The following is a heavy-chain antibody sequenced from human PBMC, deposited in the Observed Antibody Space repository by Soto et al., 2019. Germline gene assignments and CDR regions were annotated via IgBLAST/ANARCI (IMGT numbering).Heavy chain of an antibody. CDR2: INHSGST. J-gene: IGHJ5*02. CDR1: GGSFSGYY. V-gene: IGHV4-34*01. Sequence: PSETLSLTCAVYGGSFSGYYWSWIRQPPGKGLEWIGEINHSGSTNYNPSLKSRATISVDTSKNQFSLKLSSVTAADTAVYYCARSANWNSGGNWFDPWGQGTLVTVSS. D-gene: IGHD1-7*01. CDR3: ARSANWNSGGNWFDP.